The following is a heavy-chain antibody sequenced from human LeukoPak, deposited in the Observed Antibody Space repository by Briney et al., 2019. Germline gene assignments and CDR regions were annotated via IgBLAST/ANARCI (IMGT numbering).Heavy chain of an antibody. CDR3: ARGYFSNYDFWSGPLDY. CDR1: GFTFSSYS. CDR2: ISSSSYI. V-gene: IGHV3-21*01. Sequence: GGSLRLSCAASGFTFSSYSMNWVRQAPGKGLEWVSSISSSSYIYYADSVKGRFTISRDNAKNSLYLQMNSLRAEDTAVYYCARGYFSNYDFWSGPLDYWGQGTLVTVSS. D-gene: IGHD3-3*01. J-gene: IGHJ4*02.